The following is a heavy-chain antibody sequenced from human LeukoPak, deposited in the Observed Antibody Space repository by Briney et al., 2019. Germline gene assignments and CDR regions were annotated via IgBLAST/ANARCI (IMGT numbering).Heavy chain of an antibody. D-gene: IGHD5-24*01. Sequence: ASVKVSCKASGYTFTSYAMHWVRQAPGQRLEWMGWINAGNGNTKYSQKFQGRVTITRDTSASTAYMELSSLRSEDTAVYYCARPSRWLQYLYFDYWGQGTLVTVSS. CDR1: GYTFTSYA. CDR2: INAGNGNT. CDR3: ARPSRWLQYLYFDY. J-gene: IGHJ4*02. V-gene: IGHV1-3*01.